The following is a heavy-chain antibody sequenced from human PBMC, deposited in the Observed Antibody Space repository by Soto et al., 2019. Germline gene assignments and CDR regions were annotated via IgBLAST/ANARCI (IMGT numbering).Heavy chain of an antibody. CDR1: GGTFSSYA. D-gene: IGHD3-10*01. J-gene: IGHJ6*02. CDR3: ARDVARITMVRGVILDYYYGMDV. V-gene: IGHV1-69*13. Sequence: ASVKVSCKASGGTFSSYAISWVRQAPGQGLEWMGGIIPIFGTANYAQKFQGRVTITADESTSTAYMELSSLRSEDTAVYYCARDVARITMVRGVILDYYYGMDVWGQGTTFTASS. CDR2: IIPIFGTA.